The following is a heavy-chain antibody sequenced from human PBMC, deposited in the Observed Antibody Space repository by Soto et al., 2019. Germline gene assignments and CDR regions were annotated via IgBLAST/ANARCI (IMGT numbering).Heavy chain of an antibody. D-gene: IGHD5-12*01. V-gene: IGHV3-33*01. Sequence: GGSLRLSCAASGFTFSSYGMHWVRQAPGKGLEWVAVIWYDGSNRYYADSVKGRFTISRDNSKNTLYLQMNSLRAEDTAVYYCARKGWLRSFDYWGQGTLVTVSS. CDR2: IWYDGSNR. CDR1: GFTFSSYG. J-gene: IGHJ4*02. CDR3: ARKGWLRSFDY.